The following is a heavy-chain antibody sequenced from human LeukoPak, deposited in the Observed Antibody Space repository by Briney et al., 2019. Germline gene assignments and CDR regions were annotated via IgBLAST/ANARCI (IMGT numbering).Heavy chain of an antibody. V-gene: IGHV4-61*02. J-gene: IGHJ6*03. CDR2: IYTSGST. CDR3: ARVCSSTSCYERPYYYYYYYMDV. CDR1: GDSISSGDYY. Sequence: SQTLSLTCTVSGDSISSGDYYWSWIRQPAGKGLEWIGRIYTSGSTNYNPSLKSRVTISVDTSKNQFSLKLSSVTAADTAVYYCARVCSSTSCYERPYYYYYYYMDVWGKGTTVTISS. D-gene: IGHD2-2*01.